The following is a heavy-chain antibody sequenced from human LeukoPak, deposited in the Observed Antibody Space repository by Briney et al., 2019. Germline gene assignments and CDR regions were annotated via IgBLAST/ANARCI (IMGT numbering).Heavy chain of an antibody. CDR3: ARDCGLSDYGSGFGFDI. CDR2: INPSGGSS. D-gene: IGHD3-10*01. Sequence: ASVKVSCKASGYTFTIKYKHWVRQAPGQGLEWMGIINPSGGSSRNAQKFQGRVTMTRDMSTSTVYMELSSLRSDDTAVYYCARDCGLSDYGSGFGFDIWGQGTMVTVSS. CDR1: GYTFTIKY. J-gene: IGHJ3*02. V-gene: IGHV1-46*01.